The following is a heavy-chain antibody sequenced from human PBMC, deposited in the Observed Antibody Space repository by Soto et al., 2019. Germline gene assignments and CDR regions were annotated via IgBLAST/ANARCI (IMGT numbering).Heavy chain of an antibody. CDR2: ISYDGSNE. J-gene: IGHJ4*02. CDR3: ARGSAGHYNSGTLLD. D-gene: IGHD3-10*01. CDR1: GFTFSTYA. Sequence: QVQVVESGGGVVQPGRSLRLSCAASGFTFSTYAMHWVRQAPGKGLAWVAVISYDGSNEYYVDSVKGRFTISRYNSKNTLYLQMNSLREEDTAVYYCARGSAGHYNSGTLLDWGQGPLVTVSS. V-gene: IGHV3-30-3*01.